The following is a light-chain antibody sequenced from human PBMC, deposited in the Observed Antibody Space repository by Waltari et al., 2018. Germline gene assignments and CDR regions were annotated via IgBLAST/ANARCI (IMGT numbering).Light chain of an antibody. J-gene: IGLJ3*02. CDR3: SSYTSSSTWV. CDR1: SSDVGGYNY. Sequence: QSALTQPASVSGSPGQSITISCTGTSSDVGGYNYVSWYQQHPGKAPKLMIYDVSNRPSGVSNRFSGSKSGNTASLTICGRRAEDDADYYFSSYTSSSTWVFGGGTKLTVL. V-gene: IGLV2-14*03. CDR2: DVS.